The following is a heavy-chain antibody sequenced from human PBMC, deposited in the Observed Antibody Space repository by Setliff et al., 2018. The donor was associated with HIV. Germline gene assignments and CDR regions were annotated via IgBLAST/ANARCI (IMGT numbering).Heavy chain of an antibody. J-gene: IGHJ4*02. Sequence: ASVKVSCKASGYTFTSYGMSWGRQAPGQGLEWMGWISAYNGNTHYAQKLQGRVTMTTDTSTSTAYMELRSLRSDDTAVYYYARAYYGSGSYFIRDYWGPGTLFTVSS. D-gene: IGHD3-10*01. CDR3: ARAYYGSGSYFIRDY. CDR1: GYTFTSYG. V-gene: IGHV1-18*01. CDR2: ISAYNGNT.